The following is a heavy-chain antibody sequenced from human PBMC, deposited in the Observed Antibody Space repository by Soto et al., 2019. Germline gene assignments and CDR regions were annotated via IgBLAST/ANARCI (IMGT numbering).Heavy chain of an antibody. J-gene: IGHJ4*02. CDR3: ATWVYDNNADGWNIAY. V-gene: IGHV3-7*01. D-gene: IGHD1-1*01. Sequence: PGGSLRLSCAASGFTFNNFWMTWVRQAPGKGLEWVANIKPDASEKYYVDSVKGRFFISRDNAQTSLHLQMNSLRAEDTAVYFCATWVYDNNADGWNIAYWGQGTLVTVSS. CDR2: IKPDASEK. CDR1: GFTFNNFW.